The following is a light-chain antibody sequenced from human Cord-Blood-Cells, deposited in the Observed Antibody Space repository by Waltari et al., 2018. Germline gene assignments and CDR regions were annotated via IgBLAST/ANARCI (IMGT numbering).Light chain of an antibody. J-gene: IGKJ4*01. CDR3: QQSYSTRIT. CDR2: AAS. V-gene: IGKV1-39*01. Sequence: IQMTQSPSSLSASVGDRVTITCRASQSISSYLNWSQQKPRKAPQVLIYAASSLQSRVPSRFSGSGSVTDFTLTISSLQSEDFAPYYCQQSYSTRITFGGGTKVEIK. CDR1: QSISSY.